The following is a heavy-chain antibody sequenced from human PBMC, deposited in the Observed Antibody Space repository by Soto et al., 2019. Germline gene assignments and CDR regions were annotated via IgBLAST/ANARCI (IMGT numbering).Heavy chain of an antibody. Sequence: PSETLSLTCTVSGGPISSGGYYWSWIRQHPGKGLEWIGYIYYSGSTYYNPSLKSRVTISVDTSKNQFSLKLSSVTAADTAVYYCAREHTAYPSRFYGMDVWGQGTTVTVSS. J-gene: IGHJ6*02. D-gene: IGHD5-18*01. V-gene: IGHV4-31*03. CDR3: AREHTAYPSRFYGMDV. CDR2: IYYSGST. CDR1: GGPISSGGYY.